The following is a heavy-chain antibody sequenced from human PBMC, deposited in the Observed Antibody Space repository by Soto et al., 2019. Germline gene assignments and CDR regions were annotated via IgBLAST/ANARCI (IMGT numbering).Heavy chain of an antibody. V-gene: IGHV1-46*03. Sequence: ASVKVSCKASGYTFTSYCMHWVRQAPGQGLEWMGIINPSGGSTSYAQKFQGRVTMTRDTSTSTVYMELSSLGSEDTAVYYCARDSIGHNAYDIWGQGTMVTVSS. CDR1: GYTFTSYC. J-gene: IGHJ3*02. CDR2: INPSGGST. D-gene: IGHD3-22*01. CDR3: ARDSIGHNAYDI.